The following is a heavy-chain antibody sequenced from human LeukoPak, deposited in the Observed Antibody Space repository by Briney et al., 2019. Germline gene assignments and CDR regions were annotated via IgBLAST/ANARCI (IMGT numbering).Heavy chain of an antibody. J-gene: IGHJ4*02. Sequence: GGSLRLSCAASGFTFSSYSMNWVRQAPGKGLEWVSSISSSSSYIYYADSVKGRFTISRDNAKNSLYLQMNSLRAEDTAVYYCARDPGWWFGELSKYYFDYWGQGTLVTVSS. CDR2: ISSSSSYI. D-gene: IGHD3-10*01. CDR1: GFTFSSYS. V-gene: IGHV3-21*01. CDR3: ARDPGWWFGELSKYYFDY.